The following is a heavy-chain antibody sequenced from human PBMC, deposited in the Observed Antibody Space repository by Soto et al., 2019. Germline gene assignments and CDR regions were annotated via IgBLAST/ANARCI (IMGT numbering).Heavy chain of an antibody. Sequence: QVQLVQSGAEVKKPGASVKVSCKASGYTFTSYYMHWVRQAPGQGLEWMGIINPSGGSTSYAQKFQGRVTMTRDTSTSTVYMELSSLRSEDTAVYYCARDRIEVVVAATGIGSYDYWGQGTLVTVSS. D-gene: IGHD2-15*01. CDR2: INPSGGST. CDR1: GYTFTSYY. CDR3: ARDRIEVVVAATGIGSYDY. V-gene: IGHV1-46*01. J-gene: IGHJ4*02.